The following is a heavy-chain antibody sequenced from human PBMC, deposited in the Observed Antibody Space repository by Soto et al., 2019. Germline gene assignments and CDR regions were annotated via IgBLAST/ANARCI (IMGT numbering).Heavy chain of an antibody. CDR2: IYYSGST. D-gene: IGHD4-4*01. CDR3: ARDQAYDYTSPGDYYYYGMDV. J-gene: IGHJ6*02. CDR1: GGSISSGGHY. V-gene: IGHV4-31*03. Sequence: SETLSLTCTVSGGSISSGGHYWNWIRQHPGKGPEWIGYIYYSGSTYYNPSLKSRVTISVDTSKNQFSLKLSSVTAADTAVYYCARDQAYDYTSPGDYYYYGMDVWGQGTTVTVSS.